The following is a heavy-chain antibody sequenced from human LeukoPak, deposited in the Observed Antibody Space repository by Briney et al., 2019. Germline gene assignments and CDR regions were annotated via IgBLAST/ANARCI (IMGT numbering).Heavy chain of an antibody. J-gene: IGHJ4*02. V-gene: IGHV3-30-3*01. CDR1: GFTFRNWA. D-gene: IGHD3-3*01. CDR3: AREEWYYFDY. Sequence: GGSLRLSCAASGFTFRNWAMHWVRQAPGQGLEWVAVISYDGSNKYYEDSVKGRFTISRDNSKNTLYLQMNSLRAEDMAVYYCAREEWYYFDYWGQGTLVTVSS. CDR2: ISYDGSNK.